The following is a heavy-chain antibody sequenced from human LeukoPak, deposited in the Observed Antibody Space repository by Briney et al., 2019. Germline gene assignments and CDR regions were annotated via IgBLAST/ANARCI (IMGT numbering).Heavy chain of an antibody. CDR2: IASSSSSM. V-gene: IGHV3-48*04. CDR3: ARVIGSYGDSAY. J-gene: IGHJ1*01. Sequence: GGSLRLSCAASGFTFSSFSMSWVRQAPGKGLEWISYIASSSSSMYYADSVKGRFTISRDNAKNSLYLQMNSLTAEDTAVYYCARVIGSYGDSAYWGQGTLVTVSS. D-gene: IGHD4-17*01. CDR1: GFTFSSFS.